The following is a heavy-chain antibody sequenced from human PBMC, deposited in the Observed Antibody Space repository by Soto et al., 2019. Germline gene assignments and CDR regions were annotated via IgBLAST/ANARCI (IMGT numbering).Heavy chain of an antibody. V-gene: IGHV1-69*08. CDR3: ARGPLVVLTYFEA. Sequence: QVQLVQSGAEVKKPGSSVKVSCNASGGTFRNYPINWVRQAPGQVLELMGSIFPLTDPPDNAQNFLARLTISADQATRTAYMELSSLTSDATAMYVCARGPLVVLTYFEAWGQGTLVTVAS. CDR2: IFPLTDPP. CDR1: GGTFRNYP. J-gene: IGHJ4*02. D-gene: IGHD2-15*01.